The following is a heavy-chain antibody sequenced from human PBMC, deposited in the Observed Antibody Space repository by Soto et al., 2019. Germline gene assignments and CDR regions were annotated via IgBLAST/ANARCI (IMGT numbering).Heavy chain of an antibody. D-gene: IGHD6-13*01. CDR2: IYPGDSDT. V-gene: IGHV5-51*01. Sequence: GESLKISCKGSGYSFTSYWIGWVRQMPGKGLEWMGIIYPGDSDTRYSPSFQGQVTISADKSISTAYLQWSSLKASDTAMYYCARHQSSSWSLYYYYGMDVWGQGNTVTVSS. CDR1: GYSFTSYW. J-gene: IGHJ6*02. CDR3: ARHQSSSWSLYYYYGMDV.